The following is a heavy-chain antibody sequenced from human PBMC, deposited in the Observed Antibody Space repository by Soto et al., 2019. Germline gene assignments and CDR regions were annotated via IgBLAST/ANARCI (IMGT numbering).Heavy chain of an antibody. D-gene: IGHD6-19*01. Sequence: SETLSLTCTVSGGSISSYYWGWIRQPPEKGLEWIGYIYYSGSTNYNPSLKSRVTISVDTSKNQFSLKLSSVTAADTAVYYCARDRRSSGWYGAFDIWGQGTMVTVS. V-gene: IGHV4-59*01. J-gene: IGHJ3*02. CDR1: GGSISSYY. CDR2: IYYSGST. CDR3: ARDRRSSGWYGAFDI.